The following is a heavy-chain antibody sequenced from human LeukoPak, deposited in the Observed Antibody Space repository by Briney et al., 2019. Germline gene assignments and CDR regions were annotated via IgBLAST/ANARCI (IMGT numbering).Heavy chain of an antibody. CDR1: GYSFTSYW. Sequence: GESLKISSKGSGYSFTSYWISWVRQMPGKGLEWMGRIDPSDSYTNYSPSFQGHVTISADKSISTAYLQWSSLKASDTAMYYCARHPGSLGDFHYWGQGTLVTVSS. V-gene: IGHV5-10-1*01. CDR3: ARHPGSLGDFHY. J-gene: IGHJ4*02. CDR2: IDPSDSYT. D-gene: IGHD3-10*01.